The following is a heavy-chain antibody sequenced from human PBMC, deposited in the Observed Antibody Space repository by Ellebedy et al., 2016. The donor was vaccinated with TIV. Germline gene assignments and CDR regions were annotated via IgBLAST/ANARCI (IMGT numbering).Heavy chain of an antibody. CDR3: ARDLGKSGSGTYYNPPLDY. CDR1: GFSFRDYS. D-gene: IGHD3-10*01. J-gene: IGHJ4*02. CDR2: LNDDNITL. V-gene: IGHV3-48*01. Sequence: GESLKISCVASGFSFRDYSMAWVRQAPGKGLEWLSYLNDDNITLYYADSVKGRFTISRDNSKNTLYLQMNNLRAEDTALYFCARDLGKSGSGTYYNPPLDYWGQGTLVTVSS.